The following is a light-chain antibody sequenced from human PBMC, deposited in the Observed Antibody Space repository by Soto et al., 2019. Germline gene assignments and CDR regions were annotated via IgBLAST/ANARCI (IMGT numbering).Light chain of an antibody. CDR1: QSISVW. CDR3: QQYNNYPFT. CDR2: DAS. J-gene: IGKJ3*01. V-gene: IGKV1-5*01. Sequence: DIPMTQFPSTLSASIGDRVTITCRASQSISVWMAWYKQIPGKAPQLQIYDASNLQSGVPSRFSGAGSGTEFTLTVSSLQPDDSATYYCQQYNNYPFTFGPGTTVHIK.